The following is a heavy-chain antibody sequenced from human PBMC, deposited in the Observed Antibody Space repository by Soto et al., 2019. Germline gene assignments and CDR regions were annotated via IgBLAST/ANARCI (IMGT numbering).Heavy chain of an antibody. CDR2: INYGGTT. CDR3: VRDEASWTNEGEPYNWFDP. CDR1: GGSISSGGYY. D-gene: IGHD1-1*01. Sequence: SETLSLTCTVSGGSISSGGYYWSWIRQHPGKGWGWIGYINYGGTTYSNPALRRRVTIPADTSKNQFPLKLSPVTAADTAVYYCVRDEASWTNEGEPYNWFDPWGQGTLVTVSS. J-gene: IGHJ5*02. V-gene: IGHV4-31*03.